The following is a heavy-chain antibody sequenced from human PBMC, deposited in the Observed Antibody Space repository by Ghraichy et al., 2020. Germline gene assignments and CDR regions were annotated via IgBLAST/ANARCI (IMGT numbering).Heavy chain of an antibody. CDR1: GFTVSSNY. J-gene: IGHJ6*02. V-gene: IGHV3-66*01. D-gene: IGHD5-18*01. Sequence: GSLRLSCAASGFTVSSNYMSWVRQAPGKGLEWVSVIYSGGSTYYADSVKGRFTISRDNSKNTLYLQMNSLRAEDTAVYYCARDGRGYSYGSDYYYYGMDVRGQGTTVTVSS. CDR3: ARDGRGYSYGSDYYYYGMDV. CDR2: IYSGGST.